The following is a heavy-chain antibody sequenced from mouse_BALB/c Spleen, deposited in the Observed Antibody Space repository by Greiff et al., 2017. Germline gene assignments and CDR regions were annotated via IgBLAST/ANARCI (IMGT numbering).Heavy chain of an antibody. CDR1: GFTFSSYA. Sequence: EVQRVESGGGLVKPGGSLKLSCAASGFTFSSYAMSWVRQTPEKRLEWVATISSGGSYTYYPDSVKGRFTISRDNAKNTLYLQMSSLRSEDTAMYYCARQAYYYGSSPRAMDYWGQGTSVTVSS. D-gene: IGHD1-1*01. V-gene: IGHV5-9-3*01. CDR3: ARQAYYYGSSPRAMDY. CDR2: ISSGGSYT. J-gene: IGHJ4*01.